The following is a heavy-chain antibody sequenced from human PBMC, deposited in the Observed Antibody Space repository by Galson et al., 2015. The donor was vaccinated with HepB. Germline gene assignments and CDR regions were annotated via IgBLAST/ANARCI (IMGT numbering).Heavy chain of an antibody. V-gene: IGHV1-69*13. CDR2: IIPIFGIA. J-gene: IGHJ4*02. CDR3: ARDAGRYNWNYRFDY. D-gene: IGHD1-7*01. Sequence: SVKVSCKASGGTFSSYAISWVRQAPGQGLEWMGGIIPIFGIANYAQKFQGRVTITADESTSTAYMELSSLRSEDTAVYYCARDAGRYNWNYRFDYWGQGTLVTVSS. CDR1: GGTFSSYA.